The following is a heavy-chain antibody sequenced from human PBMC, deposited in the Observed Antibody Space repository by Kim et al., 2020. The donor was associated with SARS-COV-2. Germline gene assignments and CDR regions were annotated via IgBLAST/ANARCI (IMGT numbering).Heavy chain of an antibody. CDR1: GFTVSSNY. CDR3: ARGGGIAAAGDFDP. D-gene: IGHD6-13*01. V-gene: IGHV3-53*01. Sequence: GGSLRLSCAASGFTVSSNYMSWVRQAPGKGLEWVSVIYSGGSTYYADSVKGRFTISRDNSKNTLYLQMNSLRAEDTAVYYCARGGGIAAAGDFDPWGQGTLVTVSS. J-gene: IGHJ5*02. CDR2: IYSGGST.